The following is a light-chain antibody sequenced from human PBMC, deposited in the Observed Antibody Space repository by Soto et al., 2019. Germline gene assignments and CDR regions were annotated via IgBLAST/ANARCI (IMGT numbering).Light chain of an antibody. CDR1: QSVSSSY. V-gene: IGKV3-20*01. CDR3: QQQSPRWT. CDR2: GAS. J-gene: IGKJ1*01. Sequence: EIVLTQSPGTLSLSPGERATLSCRASQSVSSSYLAWYQQKPGQAPRLLIYGASSRATGIPDRFSGSGSGTDFTLTISRLEPEDFAVYYCQQQSPRWTFGQGTKV.